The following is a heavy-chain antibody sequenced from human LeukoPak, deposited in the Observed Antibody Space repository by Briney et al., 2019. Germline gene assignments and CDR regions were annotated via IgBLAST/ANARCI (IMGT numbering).Heavy chain of an antibody. CDR3: ARITIFRGNWFDP. J-gene: IGHJ5*02. CDR2: IYTSGST. CDR1: GDSISSYY. D-gene: IGHD3-3*01. Sequence: PSETLSLTCTVSGDSISSYYWGWIRQPAGKGLEWIGRIYTSGSTIYNPSLKSRVSMSVDTSKNQFSLNLSSVTAADTAVYYCARITIFRGNWFDPWGQGTLVTVSS. V-gene: IGHV4-4*07.